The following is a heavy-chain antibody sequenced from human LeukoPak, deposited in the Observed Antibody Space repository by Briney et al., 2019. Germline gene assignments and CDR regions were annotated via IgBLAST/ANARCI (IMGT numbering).Heavy chain of an antibody. CDR2: INSDGSST. J-gene: IGHJ4*02. D-gene: IGHD1-26*01. V-gene: IGHV3-74*01. Sequence: GGSLRLSCAASGFTFSSYWMHWVRHAPGKGLVWVSRINSDGSSTSYADSVKGRFTISRDNAKNTLYLQMNSLRAEDTAVYYCARGDESGSYSYWGQGTLVTVSS. CDR1: GFTFSSYW. CDR3: ARGDESGSYSY.